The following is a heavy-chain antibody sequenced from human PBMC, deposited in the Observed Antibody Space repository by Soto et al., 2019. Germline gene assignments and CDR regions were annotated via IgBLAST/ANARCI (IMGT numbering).Heavy chain of an antibody. D-gene: IGHD6-6*01. CDR3: ARECGQLVPLYYSYGMDC. CDR2: IWYDGSNK. Sequence: GGSLRLSCAASGFTFSSYGMHWVRQAPGKGLEWVAVIWYDGSNKYYADSVKGRFTISRDNSKNTLYLQMNSLRAEDTAVYYWARECGQLVPLYYSYGMDCWGKGTTVTVSS. J-gene: IGHJ6*04. CDR1: GFTFSSYG. V-gene: IGHV3-33*01.